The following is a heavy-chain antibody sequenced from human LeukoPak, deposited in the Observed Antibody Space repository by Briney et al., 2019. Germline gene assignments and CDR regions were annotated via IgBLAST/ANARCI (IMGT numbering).Heavy chain of an antibody. CDR1: GYSISSGYY. CDR3: ARRFDDGNFDY. D-gene: IGHD1-1*01. V-gene: IGHV4-38-2*01. Sequence: PSETLSLTCAVSGYSISSGYYWGWIRQPPVKGLEWIGSIYHSGSTYYNPSLKSRVTVSVDTSKNQFSLKLSSVTAADTAVYYCARRFDDGNFDYWGQGTLVTVSS. CDR2: IYHSGST. J-gene: IGHJ4*02.